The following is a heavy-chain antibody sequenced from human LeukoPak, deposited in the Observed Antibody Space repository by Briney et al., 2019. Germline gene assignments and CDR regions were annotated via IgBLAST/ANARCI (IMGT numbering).Heavy chain of an antibody. D-gene: IGHD6-19*01. CDR3: ASSHRYSSGWYGESFDY. J-gene: IGHJ4*02. V-gene: IGHV4-38-2*02. Sequence: SETLSLTCSVSGYSITRGYFWDWIRQPPGKGLEWIGTIYYDGRTFYNPSLKSRVTISSDTSKNQFSLKVRSMTAADTAVYYCASSHRYSSGWYGESFDYWGQGTLVTVSS. CDR1: GYSITRGYF. CDR2: IYYDGRT.